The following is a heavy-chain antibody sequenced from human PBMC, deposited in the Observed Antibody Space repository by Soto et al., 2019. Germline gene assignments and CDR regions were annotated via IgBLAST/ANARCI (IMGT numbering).Heavy chain of an antibody. CDR2: IKQDGSEK. J-gene: IGHJ4*02. D-gene: IGHD3-10*01. V-gene: IGHV3-7*01. Sequence: PGGSLRLSCAAAGFTFSSHWMSWVRQAPGEGLEWVANIKQDGSEKYYVDSVKGRFTISRDNAKNSLYLQMNSLRAEDTAVYYCARGGEDYWGQGTLVTVSS. CDR3: ARGGEDY. CDR1: GFTFSSHW.